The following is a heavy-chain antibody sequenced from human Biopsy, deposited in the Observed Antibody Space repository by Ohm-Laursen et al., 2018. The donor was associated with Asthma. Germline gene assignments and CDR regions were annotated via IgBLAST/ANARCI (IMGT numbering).Heavy chain of an antibody. CDR2: IKHDGTEK. CDR1: GFTFGDYW. J-gene: IGHJ1*01. CDR3: ARTFHFWSPYHAEHYQL. V-gene: IGHV3-7*01. D-gene: IGHD3-3*02. Sequence: SLRLSCAASGFTFGDYWMSWVRQVPGKGLGWVANIKHDGTEKNHVDSLKGRSTISRDNAKNSLYLQMNSLRAEDTAVYYCARTFHFWSPYHAEHYQLWGQGTLVTVPS.